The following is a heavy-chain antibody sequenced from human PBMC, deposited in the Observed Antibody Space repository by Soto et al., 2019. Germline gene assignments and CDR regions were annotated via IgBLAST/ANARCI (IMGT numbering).Heavy chain of an antibody. CDR1: GGSVSSRIYY. Sequence: PSETLSLTCKVSGGSVSSRIYYWGGIRQPPGKGLEWIGCIYYDGSTYYNPSLKSRVTISVDTSKNQFSLQLRFVTAADTALYFCARRVDAPRYFGLDVWGQGTTVTVSS. V-gene: IGHV4-39*01. CDR3: ARRVDAPRYFGLDV. CDR2: IYYDGST. J-gene: IGHJ6*02. D-gene: IGHD3-9*01.